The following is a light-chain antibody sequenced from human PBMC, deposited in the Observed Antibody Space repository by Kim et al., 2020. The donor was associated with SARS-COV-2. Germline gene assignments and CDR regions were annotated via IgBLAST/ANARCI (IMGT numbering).Light chain of an antibody. V-gene: IGKV3-20*01. Sequence: EIVLTQSPDTLSLSPGERASLSCRASQTITNNYLAWYQQKLGQAPRLLIYGASSRATGIPDRFSGSGSGTDFSLTISRLEPEDSAVYSCQQYGSSPYSFGQGTKVDIK. CDR1: QTITNNY. CDR3: QQYGSSPYS. CDR2: GAS. J-gene: IGKJ2*01.